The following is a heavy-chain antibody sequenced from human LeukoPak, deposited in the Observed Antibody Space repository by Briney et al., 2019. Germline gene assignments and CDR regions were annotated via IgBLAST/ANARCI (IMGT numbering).Heavy chain of an antibody. V-gene: IGHV3-53*01. J-gene: IGHJ4*02. CDR3: AKEGDYCSSTICYADY. D-gene: IGHD2-2*01. CDR2: IYSDNT. Sequence: GGSLRLSCTVSGFTVSSNSMSWVRQAPGKGLEWVSFIYSDNTHYSDSVKGHFTISRDNSKNTLYLQMNSLRAEDTAVYYCAKEGDYCSSTICYADYWGQGTLVTVSS. CDR1: GFTVSSNS.